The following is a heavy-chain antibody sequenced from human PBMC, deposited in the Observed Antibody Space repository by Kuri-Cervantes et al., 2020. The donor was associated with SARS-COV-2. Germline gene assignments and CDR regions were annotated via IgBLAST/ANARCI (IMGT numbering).Heavy chain of an antibody. D-gene: IGHD6-13*01. CDR1: GFTFSSYG. CDR3: ARDNLIAAAGYNWFDP. CDR2: IWYDGSNK. J-gene: IGHJ5*02. V-gene: IGHV3-30*19. Sequence: GESLKISCAASGFTFSSYGMHWVRQAPGKGLEWVAVIWYDGSNKYYADSVKGRFTISRDNSKNTLYLQMNSLRAEDTAVYYCARDNLIAAAGYNWFDPWGQGTLVTVSS.